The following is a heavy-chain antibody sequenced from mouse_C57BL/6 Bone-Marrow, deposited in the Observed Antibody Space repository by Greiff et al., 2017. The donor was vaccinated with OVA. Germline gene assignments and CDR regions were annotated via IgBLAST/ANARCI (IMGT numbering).Heavy chain of an antibody. D-gene: IGHD2-4*01. CDR2: INYDGSST. V-gene: IGHV5-16*01. CDR3: ARRRLRGTMDY. J-gene: IGHJ4*01. Sequence: DVKVEESEGGLVQPGSSMKLSCTASGFTFSDYYMAWVRQVPEKGLEWVANINYDGSSTYYLDSLKSRFIISRDNAKNILYLQMSSLKSEDTATYYCARRRLRGTMDYWGQGTSVTVSS. CDR1: GFTFSDYY.